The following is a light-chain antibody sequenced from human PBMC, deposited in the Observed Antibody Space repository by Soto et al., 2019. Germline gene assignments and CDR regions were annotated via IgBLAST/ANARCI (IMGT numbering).Light chain of an antibody. Sequence: QSALTQPASVSGSPGQSITISCTGTSSNIGSYKFVSWYQQHPGKAPKVMIYEGSERPSGVSNRFSGSKSGNTASLTISGLQAEDEAHYYCCSYAGGGSVVFGAGTKLTVL. CDR3: CSYAGGGSVV. V-gene: IGLV2-23*01. CDR2: EGS. CDR1: SSNIGSYKF. J-gene: IGLJ2*01.